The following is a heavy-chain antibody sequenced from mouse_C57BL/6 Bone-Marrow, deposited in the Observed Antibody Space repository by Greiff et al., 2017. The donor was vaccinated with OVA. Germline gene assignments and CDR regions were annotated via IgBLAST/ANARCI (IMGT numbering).Heavy chain of an antibody. CDR2: IYPGDGDT. D-gene: IGHD6-1*01. V-gene: IGHV1-82*01. CDR3: ARNRLRYFDV. CDR1: GYAFSSSW. Sequence: VKLMESGPELVKPGASVKISCKASGYAFSSSWMNWVKQRPGKGLEWIGRIYPGDGDTNYNGKFKGKATLTADKSSSTAYMQLSSLTSEDSAVYFCARNRLRYFDVWGTGTTVTVSS. J-gene: IGHJ1*03.